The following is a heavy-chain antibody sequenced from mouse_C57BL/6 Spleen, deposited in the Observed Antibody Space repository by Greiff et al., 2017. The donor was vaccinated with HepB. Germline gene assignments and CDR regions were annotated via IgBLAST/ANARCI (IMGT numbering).Heavy chain of an antibody. CDR2: IHPNSGST. J-gene: IGHJ2*01. Sequence: QVQLQQPGAELVKPGASVKLSCKASGYTFTSYWMHWVKQRPGQGLEWIGMIHPNSGSTNYNEKFKSKATLTVDKSSSTAYMQLSSLTSEDSAVYYCAKGSYYGNYEDYWGQGTTLTVSS. V-gene: IGHV1-64*01. D-gene: IGHD2-10*01. CDR1: GYTFTSYW. CDR3: AKGSYYGNYEDY.